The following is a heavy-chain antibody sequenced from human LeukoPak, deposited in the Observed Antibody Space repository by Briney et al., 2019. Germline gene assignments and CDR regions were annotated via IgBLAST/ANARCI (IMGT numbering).Heavy chain of an antibody. D-gene: IGHD6-13*01. V-gene: IGHV4-34*01. Sequence: SETLSLTCAVYGGSFSGYYWSWIRQPPGKGLEWIGEINHSGSTNYNPSLKSRVTISVDTSKNQFSLKLSSVTAADTAVYYCARQRYSSSWYLAGYFDLWGRGTLVTVSS. CDR1: GGSFSGYY. CDR3: ARQRYSSSWYLAGYFDL. CDR2: INHSGST. J-gene: IGHJ2*01.